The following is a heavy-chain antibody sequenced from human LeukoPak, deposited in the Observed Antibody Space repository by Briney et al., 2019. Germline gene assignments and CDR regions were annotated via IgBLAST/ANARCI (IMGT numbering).Heavy chain of an antibody. D-gene: IGHD5/OR15-5a*01. CDR1: GFTFSSYS. CDR2: ISSSSSYI. Sequence: GGSLRLSCAASGFTFSSYSMNWVRQAPGKGLEWVSSISSSSSYIYYADSVKGRFTISRDNAENSLYLQMNSLRAEDTAVYYCASLGLRLPDAFDIWGQGTMVTVSS. J-gene: IGHJ3*02. CDR3: ASLGLRLPDAFDI. V-gene: IGHV3-21*01.